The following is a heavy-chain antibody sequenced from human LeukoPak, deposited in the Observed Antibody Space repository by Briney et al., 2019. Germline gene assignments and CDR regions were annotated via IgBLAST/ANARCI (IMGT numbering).Heavy chain of an antibody. CDR3: ARDGYFDY. CDR1: GYTFTYG. V-gene: IGHV1-18*01. J-gene: IGHJ4*02. CDR2: INPTNGNT. Sequence: ASVKVSCKGSGYTFTYGVGWMRQAPGQGLEWMGWINPTNGNTNYAQKLQGRVTMTTDTSTSTAYMELRSLRSDDTAVYYCARDGYFDYWGQGTLVTVSS.